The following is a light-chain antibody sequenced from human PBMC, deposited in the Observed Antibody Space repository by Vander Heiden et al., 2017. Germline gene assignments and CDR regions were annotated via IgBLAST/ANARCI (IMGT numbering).Light chain of an antibody. CDR2: GNS. J-gene: IGLJ1*01. Sequence: QPVLTQPPSASGAPGQRVTISCTGRSSDLGAGYDVHWYQQLPGTATKPLIYGNSNRPSGSPDRFSGSKSGTSASLAITGLQAEDEADYYCQSYDSSLSGPYVFGTGTKVTVL. CDR1: SSDLGAGYD. CDR3: QSYDSSLSGPYV. V-gene: IGLV1-40*01.